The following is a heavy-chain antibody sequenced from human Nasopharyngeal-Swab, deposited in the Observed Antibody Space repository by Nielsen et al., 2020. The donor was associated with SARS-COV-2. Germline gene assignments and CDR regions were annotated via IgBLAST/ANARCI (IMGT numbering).Heavy chain of an antibody. Sequence: VGQAPGKGLEWVSSISSSSSYTYYADSVKGRFTISRDNAKNSLYLQMNSLRAEDTAVYYCARDKSVRNWGQGTLVTVSS. J-gene: IGHJ4*02. D-gene: IGHD3-22*01. CDR3: ARDKSVRN. V-gene: IGHV3-21*01. CDR2: ISSSSSYT.